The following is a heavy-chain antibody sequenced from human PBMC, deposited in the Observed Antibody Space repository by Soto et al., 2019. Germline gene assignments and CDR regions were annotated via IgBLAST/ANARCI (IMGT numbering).Heavy chain of an antibody. D-gene: IGHD1-26*01. CDR3: ARENVPSTNWFDP. V-gene: IGHV4-4*02. CDR2: IYHSGST. CDR1: GGFIISSNW. Sequence: SETLSLTSAVSGGFIISSNWWIWVRQPPGKGLEWIGEIYHSGSTNYNPSLKSRVTISVDKSKNQFSLKLSSVTAADTAVYYCARENVPSTNWFDPWGQGTLVTVSS. J-gene: IGHJ5*02.